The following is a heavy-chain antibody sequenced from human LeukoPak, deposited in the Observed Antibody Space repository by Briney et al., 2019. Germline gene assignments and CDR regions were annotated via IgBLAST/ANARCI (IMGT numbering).Heavy chain of an antibody. J-gene: IGHJ6*03. D-gene: IGHD2-2*01. CDR1: GGSFSGYY. CDR3: ARGMEDIVLLPGTKRKSYYMDV. Sequence: KSSETLSLTCGVYGGSFSGYYWSWIRQPPGKGLEWIGEINHSGITNYNPCPKSRVTISVATSKTQPPLKLSSVTAADTAVYYCARGMEDIVLLPGTKRKSYYMDVWGKGTTVTVSS. CDR2: INHSGIT. V-gene: IGHV4-34*01.